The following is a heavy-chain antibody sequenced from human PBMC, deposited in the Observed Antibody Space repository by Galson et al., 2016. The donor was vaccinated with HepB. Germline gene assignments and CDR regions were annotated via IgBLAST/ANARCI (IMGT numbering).Heavy chain of an antibody. CDR1: GGTFSSYA. J-gene: IGHJ6*02. V-gene: IGHV1-69*13. Sequence: SVKVSCKAFGGTFSSYAMSWVRQAPGQGLEWMGGIIPIFGTANYAQKFQGRVTITADESTSTAYMELSRLRSEDTAVYYCARVQQYGFRGNHYYYHVMDVWGQGTTVTVSS. D-gene: IGHD3-16*01. CDR3: ARVQQYGFRGNHYYYHVMDV. CDR2: IIPIFGTA.